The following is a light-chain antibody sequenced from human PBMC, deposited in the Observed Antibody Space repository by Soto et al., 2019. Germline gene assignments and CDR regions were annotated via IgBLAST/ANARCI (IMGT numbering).Light chain of an antibody. CDR2: NAF. J-gene: IGKJ4*01. Sequence: EIVLTQSPGTLSLSPWERATLSCMASQSVSSSYLAWYQQKPGQAPRLLIYNAFNRATGIPDRFSGSGSGTDFTLTISRPEPEDFAVYYCQQYGSSPGTFGGGTKVDIK. CDR1: QSVSSSY. V-gene: IGKV3-20*01. CDR3: QQYGSSPGT.